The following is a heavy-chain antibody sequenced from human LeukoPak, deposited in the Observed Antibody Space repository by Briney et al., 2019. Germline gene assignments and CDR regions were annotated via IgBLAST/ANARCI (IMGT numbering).Heavy chain of an antibody. Sequence: GGSLRLSCAASGFTFSDYWMHWVRQAPGKGLVWVSRISSDGSRTTYADSLKGRFTISRDNARNTMSLQMNSLRAEDTAVYYCVKGDYYGSGGPYSWGQGTLVTVSS. CDR1: GFTFSDYW. J-gene: IGHJ4*02. CDR2: ISSDGSRT. D-gene: IGHD3-10*01. V-gene: IGHV3-74*01. CDR3: VKGDYYGSGGPYS.